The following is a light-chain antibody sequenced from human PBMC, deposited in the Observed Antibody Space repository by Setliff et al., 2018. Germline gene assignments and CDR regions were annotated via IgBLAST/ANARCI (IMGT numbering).Light chain of an antibody. J-gene: IGLJ1*01. CDR3: SSYTGISTYV. CDR1: SSDVGGYNY. CDR2: YVR. Sequence: QSVLTQPASVSGSPGQSITISCTGTSSDVGGYNYVSWYQQHPGKAPKLLIYYVRDRPSGVSDRFSGSKSGNTASLTISGLQAEDEADYYCSSYTGISTYVFGTGTKVTVL. V-gene: IGLV2-14*03.